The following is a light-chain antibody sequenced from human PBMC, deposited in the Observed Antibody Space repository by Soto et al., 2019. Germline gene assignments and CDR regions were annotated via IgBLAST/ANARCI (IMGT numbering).Light chain of an antibody. V-gene: IGLV2-23*01. Sequence: QAVVTQPASVSGSPGQSITISCTGTSSDVGSYNLVSWYQQHPGKAPKLMIYEGTKRPSGVSNRFSGSKSGNTASLTISGLQAEDEADYYCCSYAGSRTHVVFGGGTQLTVL. CDR2: EGT. CDR3: CSYAGSRTHVV. CDR1: SSDVGSYNL. J-gene: IGLJ2*01.